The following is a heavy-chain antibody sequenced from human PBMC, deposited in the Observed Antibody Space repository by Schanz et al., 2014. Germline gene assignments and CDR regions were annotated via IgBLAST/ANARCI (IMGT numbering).Heavy chain of an antibody. V-gene: IGHV3-33*06. CDR3: GKDPHKDYGGKPQTLDM. Sequence: QVQLVSSGGRVFHPFISLILSCAASVFTFSSYGMHWVRQAPGKGLEWVAVIWYDGNNKYYADSVKGRFTISRDNSKNTLYLEMNSLRAEDTALYYCGKDPHKDYGGKPQTLDMWGQGTMVTVSS. D-gene: IGHD4-17*01. CDR2: IWYDGNNK. J-gene: IGHJ3*02. CDR1: VFTFSSYG.